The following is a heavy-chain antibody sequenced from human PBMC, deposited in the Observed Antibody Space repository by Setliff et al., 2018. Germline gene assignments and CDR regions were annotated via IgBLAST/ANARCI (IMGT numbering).Heavy chain of an antibody. CDR2: ISGSGVST. Sequence: PGGSLRLSCAASGFTFSSYAMSWVRQAPGKGLEWVSAISGSGVSTYYAESVKGRFTISRDNSKNTLYLQMNSLRAEDTAVYYCARELPRTISGVVIDYWGQGTLVTVSS. CDR1: GFTFSSYA. J-gene: IGHJ4*02. CDR3: ARELPRTISGVVIDY. D-gene: IGHD3-3*01. V-gene: IGHV3-23*01.